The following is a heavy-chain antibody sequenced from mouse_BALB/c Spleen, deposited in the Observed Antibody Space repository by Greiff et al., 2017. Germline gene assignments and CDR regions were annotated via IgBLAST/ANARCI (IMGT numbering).Heavy chain of an antibody. J-gene: IGHJ4*01. V-gene: IGHV1S41*01. CDR2: IAPGSGST. Sequence: DLVKPGASVKLSCKASGYTFTSYWINWIKQRPGQGLEWIGPIAPGSGSTYYNEMFKGKATLTVDTSSSTAYIQLSSLSSEDSAVYFCTREGYYAMDYWGQGTSVTVSS. CDR1: GYTFTSYW. CDR3: TREGYYAMDY.